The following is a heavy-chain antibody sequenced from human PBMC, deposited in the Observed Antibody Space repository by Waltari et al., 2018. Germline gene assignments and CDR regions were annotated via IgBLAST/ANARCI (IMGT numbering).Heavy chain of an antibody. V-gene: IGHV3-7*01. CDR3: ARDLVGFDYGDYDLDDY. Sequence: EVQLVESGGGLVQPGGSLRLSCAASGFTFSSYWMSWVRQAPGQGLEWVANIKQDGSEKYYVDSVKGRFTISRDNAKNSLYLQMNSLRAEDTAVYYCARDLVGFDYGDYDLDDYWGQGTLVTVSS. CDR2: IKQDGSEK. CDR1: GFTFSSYW. J-gene: IGHJ4*02. D-gene: IGHD4-17*01.